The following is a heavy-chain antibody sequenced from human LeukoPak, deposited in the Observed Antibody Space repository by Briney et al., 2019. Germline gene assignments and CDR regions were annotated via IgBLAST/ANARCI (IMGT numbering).Heavy chain of an antibody. J-gene: IGHJ4*02. CDR2: IYYSGST. CDR1: GGSISSYY. D-gene: IGHD6-13*01. CDR3: ASRIAAAVDFDY. V-gene: IGHV4-59*01. Sequence: SETLSLTCTVSGGSISSYYWGWIRQPPGKGLEWIGYIYYSGSTNYNPSLKSRVTISVDTSKNQFSLKLSSVTAADTAVYYCASRIAAAVDFDYWGQGTLVTVSS.